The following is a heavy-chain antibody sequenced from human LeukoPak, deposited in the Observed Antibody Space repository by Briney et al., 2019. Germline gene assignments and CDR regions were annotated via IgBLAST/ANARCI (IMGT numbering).Heavy chain of an antibody. CDR1: GGSISSSSYY. J-gene: IGHJ4*02. Sequence: SETLSLTCTVSGGSISSSSYYWGWIRQPPGKGLEWIGSIYYSGSTYYNPSLKSRVTISVDTSKNQFSLKLSSVTAADTAVYYCERHTSREYYFDYWGQGTLVTVSS. CDR3: ERHTSREYYFDY. D-gene: IGHD3-10*01. CDR2: IYYSGST. V-gene: IGHV4-39*01.